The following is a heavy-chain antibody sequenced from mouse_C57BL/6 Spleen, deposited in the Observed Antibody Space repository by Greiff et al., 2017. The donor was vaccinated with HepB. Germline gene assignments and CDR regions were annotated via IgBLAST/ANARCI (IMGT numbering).Heavy chain of an antibody. D-gene: IGHD3-3*01. CDR1: GFTFSSYG. V-gene: IGHV5-6*02. J-gene: IGHJ2*01. Sequence: EVKLVESGGDLVKPGGSLKLSCAASGFTFSSYGMSWVRQTPDKRLEWVATISSGGSYTYYPDSVKGRFTISRDNAKNTLYLQMSSLKSEDTAMYYCARGTDVDYWGQGTTLTVSS. CDR3: ARGTDVDY. CDR2: ISSGGSYT.